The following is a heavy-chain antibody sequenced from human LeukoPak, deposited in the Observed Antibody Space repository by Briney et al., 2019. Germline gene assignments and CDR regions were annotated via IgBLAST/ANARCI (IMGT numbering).Heavy chain of an antibody. Sequence: GSSVKVSCKASGGTFSSYAISWVRQAPGQGLEWMGGIIPIFGTANYAQKFQGRVTITADESTSTAYMELSSLRSEDTAVYYCARASGSGYYWRNWFDPWGQGTLVIVSS. CDR1: GGTFSSYA. CDR3: ARASGSGYYWRNWFDP. CDR2: IIPIFGTA. J-gene: IGHJ5*02. V-gene: IGHV1-69*01. D-gene: IGHD3-22*01.